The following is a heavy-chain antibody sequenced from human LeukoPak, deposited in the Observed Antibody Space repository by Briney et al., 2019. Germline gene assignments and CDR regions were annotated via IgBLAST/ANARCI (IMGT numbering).Heavy chain of an antibody. Sequence: KPSETLSLTCTVSGGSISSYYWSWIRQPAGKGLERIGRIYTSGSTNYNPSLKSRVTMSVDTSKNQFSLKLSSVTAADTAVYYCARGPPDYYDSSPFDYWGQGTLVTVSS. D-gene: IGHD3-22*01. CDR1: GGSISSYY. CDR3: ARGPPDYYDSSPFDY. V-gene: IGHV4-4*07. J-gene: IGHJ4*02. CDR2: IYTSGST.